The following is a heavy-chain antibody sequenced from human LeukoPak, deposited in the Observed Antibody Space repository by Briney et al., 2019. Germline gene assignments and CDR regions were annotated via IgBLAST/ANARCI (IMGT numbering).Heavy chain of an antibody. CDR1: GFTFSSYG. CDR3: AKAAWIQLWLLDY. V-gene: IGHV3-30*18. Sequence: GSLRLSCAASGFTFSSYGMHWVRQAPGKGLEWVAVISYDGSNKYYADSVKGRFTISRDNSKNTLHLQMNSLRAEDTAVYYCAKAAWIQLWLLDYWGQGTLVTVSS. CDR2: ISYDGSNK. D-gene: IGHD5-18*01. J-gene: IGHJ4*02.